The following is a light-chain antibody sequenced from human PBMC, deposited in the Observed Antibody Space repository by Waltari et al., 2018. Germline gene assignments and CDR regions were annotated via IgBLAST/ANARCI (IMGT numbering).Light chain of an antibody. CDR1: QHIFNY. J-gene: IGKJ1*01. Sequence: DIQLTQSPSPLSASVRDRVTITCRASQHIFNYLYLSHQKPGKAPKLLISSASILQSGVPSRFGGSGFGTDFALTITGLQPEDFGTYYCQQTASAPITFGRGTKVDIK. V-gene: IGKV1-39*01. CDR2: SAS. CDR3: QQTASAPIT.